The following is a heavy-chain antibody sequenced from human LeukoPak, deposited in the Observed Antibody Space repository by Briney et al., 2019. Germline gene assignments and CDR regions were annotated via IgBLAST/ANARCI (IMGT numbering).Heavy chain of an antibody. D-gene: IGHD3-10*01. CDR2: ISHDGSSQ. CDR3: ARDRGFGQADV. J-gene: IGHJ6*04. CDR1: GFTFSDYG. V-gene: IGHV3-30*03. Sequence: GGSLRLSCAASGFTFSDYGMHWARLAPGKGLEWVAHISHDGSSQNYADSVQGRFTISRDNAKNSLYLQMNSLRAEDTAVYYCARDRGFGQADVWGKGTTVTVSS.